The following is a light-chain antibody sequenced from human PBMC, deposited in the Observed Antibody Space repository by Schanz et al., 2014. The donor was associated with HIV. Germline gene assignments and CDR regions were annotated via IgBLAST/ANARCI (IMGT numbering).Light chain of an antibody. CDR2: EVS. CDR3: ATWDDSLEGWV. V-gene: IGLV2-8*01. J-gene: IGLJ3*02. Sequence: QSALTQPPSASGSPGQSVTISCTGASSDVAGYNFVSWYQQHPGKAPKLMIYEVSKRPSGVPDRFSGSKSGTSASLAISGLQSEDEADFFCATWDDSLEGWVFGGGTKLTVL. CDR1: SSDVAGYNF.